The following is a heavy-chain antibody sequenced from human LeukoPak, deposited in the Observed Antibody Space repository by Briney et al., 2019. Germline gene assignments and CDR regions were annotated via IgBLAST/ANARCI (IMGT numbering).Heavy chain of an antibody. CDR2: MSGNALNT. D-gene: IGHD3-22*01. CDR1: GLTIRKDA. Sequence: LSTADTGLTIRKDAMSWVGQEPGKRMKREWSMSGNALNTYQADFIKGRFNISRDDSKNTLYLHLSSLRVEDTAVYYCAKIKDCYDNSGYSYFDNWGQGTLVIVSS. CDR3: AKIKDCYDNSGYSYFDN. J-gene: IGHJ4*02. V-gene: IGHV3-23*01.